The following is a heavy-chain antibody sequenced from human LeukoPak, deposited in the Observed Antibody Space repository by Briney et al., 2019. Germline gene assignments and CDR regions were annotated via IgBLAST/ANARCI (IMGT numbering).Heavy chain of an antibody. D-gene: IGHD6-19*01. V-gene: IGHV3-30-3*01. CDR2: ISYDGSNK. CDR1: GFTFSSYA. CDR3: ARDGRWLVHNWFDP. J-gene: IGHJ5*02. Sequence: TGGSLRLSCAASGFTFSSYAMHWVRQAPGKGLEWVAVISYDGSNKYYADSVKGRFTISRDDSKNTLYLQMNSLRAEDTAVYYCARDGRWLVHNWFDPWGQGTLVIVSS.